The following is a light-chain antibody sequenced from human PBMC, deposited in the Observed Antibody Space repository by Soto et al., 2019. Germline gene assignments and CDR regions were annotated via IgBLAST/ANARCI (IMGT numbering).Light chain of an antibody. V-gene: IGKV1-17*01. CDR2: YAS. CDR3: LQHKSDTRT. J-gene: IGKJ3*01. CDR1: QGFXTN. Sequence: IRLTQCPSSLSASGGDSVTISCRASQGFXTNLLWDQQKPGKAPKYLXDYASSLQRGGPSRLSGSGSGTEFTLTISSLHPEYFATYYCLQHKSDTRTFGPGTKVDIK.